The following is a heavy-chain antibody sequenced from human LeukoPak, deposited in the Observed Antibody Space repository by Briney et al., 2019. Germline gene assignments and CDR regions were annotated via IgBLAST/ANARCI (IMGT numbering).Heavy chain of an antibody. Sequence: GGSLRLSCAASGFTFSSNAMSWVRQAPGKGLVWASRIGSDGGSTTYADSVKGRFTISRDNAKNTLYLQMTSLRAEDTAVYYCARGGSGNFYYWGQGTLVTVSS. CDR2: IGSDGGST. CDR3: ARGGSGNFYY. V-gene: IGHV3-74*03. J-gene: IGHJ4*02. D-gene: IGHD1-26*01. CDR1: GFTFSSNA.